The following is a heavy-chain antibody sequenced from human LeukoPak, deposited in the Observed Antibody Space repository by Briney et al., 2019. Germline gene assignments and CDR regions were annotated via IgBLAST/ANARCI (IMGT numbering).Heavy chain of an antibody. Sequence: SETLSLTCNVSGGSITGYYWNWIRQPPGKGLEWIGHIYYTGSTNTNPSLKSRLTISLATSKKQFSLKLISVTAADTAIYYCASSYFYDGNRYCDYWGQGALVTVSS. J-gene: IGHJ4*02. V-gene: IGHV4-59*08. D-gene: IGHD3-22*01. CDR1: GGSITGYY. CDR2: IYYTGST. CDR3: ASSYFYDGNRYCDY.